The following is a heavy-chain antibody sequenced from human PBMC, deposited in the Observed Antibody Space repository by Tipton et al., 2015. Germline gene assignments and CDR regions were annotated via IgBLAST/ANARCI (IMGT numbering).Heavy chain of an antibody. CDR2: IYHRGDT. CDR3: ARARGRHGGLFAS. Sequence: TLSLTCTVSGGSVSSGSYYWSWIRQPPGKGLEWIGSIYHRGDTNYNPSLKSRVTISVDTSKNQFSLRLSSVTAADTAVYYCARARGRHGGLFASWGQGILVTVSS. V-gene: IGHV4-61*01. CDR1: GGSVSSGSYY. D-gene: IGHD4-23*01. J-gene: IGHJ4*02.